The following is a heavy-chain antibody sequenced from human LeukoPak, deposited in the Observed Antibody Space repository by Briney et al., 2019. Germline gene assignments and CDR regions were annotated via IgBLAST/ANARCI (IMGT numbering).Heavy chain of an antibody. J-gene: IGHJ4*02. Sequence: GASVKVSCKASGYTFTGYYMHWGRQAPGQRLEWMGWINPNSGVTNYAQKFQGRVTMTRDTSISTAYMELSSLRSDDTAVYYCARDLFTLYGGHSGFHFDYWGQGALVTVSS. CDR2: INPNSGVT. D-gene: IGHD4-23*01. CDR1: GYTFTGYY. V-gene: IGHV1-2*02. CDR3: ARDLFTLYGGHSGFHFDY.